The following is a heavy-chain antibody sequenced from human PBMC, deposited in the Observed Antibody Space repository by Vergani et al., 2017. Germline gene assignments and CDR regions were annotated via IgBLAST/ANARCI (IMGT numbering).Heavy chain of an antibody. V-gene: IGHV3-30*02. CDR1: GYTFGHFD. D-gene: IGHD1-26*01. J-gene: IGHJ6*02. Sequence: QEQLLQSGGGVVQPGGSLRLSCIGSGYTFGHFDMHWVRQAPGKGLAWVAFIRYDGSNPQYIDSVKGRLTISRENSKDTLFLQMNGLRPEDTGTYFCAKKGGSLYYYGVDVWGQGTTITVSS. CDR3: AKKGGSLYYYGVDV. CDR2: IRYDGSNP.